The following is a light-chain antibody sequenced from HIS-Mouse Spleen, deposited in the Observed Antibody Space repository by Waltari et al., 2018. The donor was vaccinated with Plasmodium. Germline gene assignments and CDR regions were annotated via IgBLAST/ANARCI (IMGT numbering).Light chain of an antibody. Sequence: AIRMTQSPSSFSASTGDRVTITCRASHGISSYLAWYQQKPGKAPKLLIYAAYTLQSGVPSRFSGSGSGTDVTLTISCLQSEDFATYYCQQYYSYLLTFGGGTKVEIK. CDR1: HGISSY. CDR3: QQYYSYLLT. CDR2: AAY. J-gene: IGKJ4*01. V-gene: IGKV1-8*01.